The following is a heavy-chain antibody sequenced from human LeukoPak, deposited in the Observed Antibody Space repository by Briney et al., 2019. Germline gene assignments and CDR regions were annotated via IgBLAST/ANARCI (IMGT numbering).Heavy chain of an antibody. CDR2: ISTSSSYI. CDR3: ARDDNWNDKPFDF. V-gene: IGHV3-21*01. Sequence: GGSLRLSRAASGFNLRAYTMNWVRQAPGKGLEWVSSISTSSSYIYYADSVKGRFTTSRDNAENSLYLQMHSLRVEDTALYYCARDDNWNDKPFDFWGQGTLVTVSS. D-gene: IGHD1-20*01. J-gene: IGHJ4*02. CDR1: GFNLRAYT.